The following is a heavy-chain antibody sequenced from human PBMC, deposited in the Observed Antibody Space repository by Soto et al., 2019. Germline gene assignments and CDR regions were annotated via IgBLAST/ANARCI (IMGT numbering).Heavy chain of an antibody. CDR3: ARQNSSGWYAYNWFDP. J-gene: IGHJ5*02. D-gene: IGHD6-19*01. V-gene: IGHV4-61*01. Sequence: PSETLSLTCTVSGDSVTSVSDYWSWIRQPPGKGLEWIGYIYYSGSADYNPSLGSRVTISIDTSKDQFSLKLSSVTAADTAVYYCARQNSSGWYAYNWFDPWGQGTLVTVSS. CDR2: IYYSGSA. CDR1: GDSVTSVSDY.